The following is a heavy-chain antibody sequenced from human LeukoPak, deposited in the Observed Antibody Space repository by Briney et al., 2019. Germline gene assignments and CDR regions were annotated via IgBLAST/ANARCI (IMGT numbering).Heavy chain of an antibody. CDR3: AHQSSGWRYYFDY. CDR2: ISSSGRTM. D-gene: IGHD6-19*01. CDR1: GFSFSSYE. J-gene: IGHJ4*02. Sequence: GGTLRLSCAASGFSFSSYEINWVRQAPGKGLEWVSYISSSGRTMYYADSVKGRFTISRDNAKNSLYLQMNSLRAEDTAVYYCAHQSSGWRYYFDYWGQGTLVTVSS. V-gene: IGHV3-48*03.